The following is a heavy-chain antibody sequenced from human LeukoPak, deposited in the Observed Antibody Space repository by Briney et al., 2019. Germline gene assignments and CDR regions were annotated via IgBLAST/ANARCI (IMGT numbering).Heavy chain of an antibody. CDR1: GFTFSSYA. Sequence: PGGSLRLSCAASGFTFSSYAMSWVRQAPGKGLEWVSSVGTSLSAYYADSVKGRFAVSRDNSKNTLYLQMNSLRAEDTAVYYCAKDRVGGGSGWMRSHDYWGRGTLVTVSS. V-gene: IGHV3-23*01. D-gene: IGHD6-19*01. J-gene: IGHJ4*02. CDR3: AKDRVGGGSGWMRSHDY. CDR2: VGTSLSA.